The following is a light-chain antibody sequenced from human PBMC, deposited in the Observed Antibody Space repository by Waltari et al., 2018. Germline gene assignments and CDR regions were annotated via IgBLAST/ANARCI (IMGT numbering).Light chain of an antibody. CDR3: QAWDSRTGV. CDR2: QDT. CDR1: KSGAHY. V-gene: IGLV3-1*01. J-gene: IGLJ2*01. Sequence: SYELIQPPSVSVSPGPTASITCSGAKSGAHYVCWYQQKPGQSPVLVIYQDTKRPSGIPERFAGSNSGNTATLTISGTQAMDEADYFCQAWDSRTGVFGGGTKLTVL.